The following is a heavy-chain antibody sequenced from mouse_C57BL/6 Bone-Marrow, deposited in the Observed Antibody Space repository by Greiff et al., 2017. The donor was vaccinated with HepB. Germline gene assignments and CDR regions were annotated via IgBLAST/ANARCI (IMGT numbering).Heavy chain of an antibody. CDR2: IYPGDGDT. CDR3: EYYGSSDY. CDR1: GYAFSSSW. J-gene: IGHJ3*01. V-gene: IGHV1-82*01. D-gene: IGHD1-1*01. Sequence: VQLQQSGPELVKPGASVKISCKASGYAFSSSWMNWVKQRPGKGLEWIGRIYPGDGDTNYNGKFKGKATLTADKSSSTAYMQLSSLTSEDSAVYFCEYYGSSDYWGQGTLVTVSA.